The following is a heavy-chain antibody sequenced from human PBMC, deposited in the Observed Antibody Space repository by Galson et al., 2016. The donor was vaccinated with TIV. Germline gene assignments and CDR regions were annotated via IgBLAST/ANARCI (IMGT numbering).Heavy chain of an antibody. Sequence: GGTFRLFVFSWLRQAPGQGLEWMGVINPLFGTTNYAQTFQGRLTITAVESTSSVYMEMTSLRSDDTAVYFCAPDRNTALDTCPYYNGMAVWGQGTAVTVSS. CDR2: INPLFGTT. CDR3: APDRNTALDTCPYYNGMAV. J-gene: IGHJ6*02. CDR1: GGTFRLFV. D-gene: IGHD5-18*01. V-gene: IGHV1-69*01.